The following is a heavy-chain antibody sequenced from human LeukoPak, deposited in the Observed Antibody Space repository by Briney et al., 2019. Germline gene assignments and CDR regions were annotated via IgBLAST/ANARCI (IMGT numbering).Heavy chain of an antibody. CDR1: GSTFDDYA. CDR3: AKDVPYGSGYTAFDF. Sequence: GGSLRLSCAASGSTFDDYAMHWVRQAPGKGLEWVAGISWNSGSMGYADSVKGRFTISRDNAKNSLYLQMNSLRAEDTALYYCAKDVPYGSGYTAFDFWGQGTMVTVSS. D-gene: IGHD3-10*01. J-gene: IGHJ3*01. V-gene: IGHV3-9*01. CDR2: ISWNSGSM.